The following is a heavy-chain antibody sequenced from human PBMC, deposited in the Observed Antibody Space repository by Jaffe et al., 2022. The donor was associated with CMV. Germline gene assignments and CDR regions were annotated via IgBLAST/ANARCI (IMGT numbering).Heavy chain of an antibody. CDR2: ISSSSSYI. J-gene: IGHJ4*02. CDR1: GFTFSSYS. CDR3: ARRSSSATRAPFDY. V-gene: IGHV3-21*01. Sequence: EVQLVESGGGLVKPGGSLRLSCAASGFTFSSYSMNWVRQAPGKGLEWVSSISSSSSYIYYADSVKGRFTISRDNAKNSLYLQMNSLRAEDTAVYYCARRSSSATRAPFDYWGQGTLVTVSS. D-gene: IGHD6-6*01.